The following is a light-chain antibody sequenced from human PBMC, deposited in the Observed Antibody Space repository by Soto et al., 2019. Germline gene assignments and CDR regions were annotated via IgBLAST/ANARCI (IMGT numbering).Light chain of an antibody. Sequence: AIRMTQSPSSFSASTGDRVTITCRASQSISNHLNWYQQKPGKAPKLLIFAASSLQSGVPSRFSGTGSGTEFTLTISSLQRDDFATYYCQQYNSYSWTFGKGTKVDIK. J-gene: IGKJ1*01. CDR2: AAS. CDR1: QSISNH. V-gene: IGKV1-8*01. CDR3: QQYNSYSWT.